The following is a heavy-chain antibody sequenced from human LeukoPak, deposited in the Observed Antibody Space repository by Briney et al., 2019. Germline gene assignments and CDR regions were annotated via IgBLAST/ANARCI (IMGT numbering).Heavy chain of an antibody. CDR2: IDHGGSA. CDR1: GGSFSAYY. D-gene: IGHD3-10*01. Sequence: SETLSLTCDVYGGSFSAYYWSWVRQPPGKGLEWIGEIDHGGSANYNPSLKSRVAISVDTSRNQFSLKLNSVTAADTAVYYCASQSSGLYSRGGSWGQGTLVTVSS. V-gene: IGHV4-34*01. J-gene: IGHJ5*02. CDR3: ASQSSGLYSRGGS.